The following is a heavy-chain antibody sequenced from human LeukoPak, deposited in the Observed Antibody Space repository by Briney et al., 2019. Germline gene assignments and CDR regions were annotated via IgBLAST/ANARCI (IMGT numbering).Heavy chain of an antibody. CDR1: GGSISSSSYY. CDR2: IYYSGST. Sequence: SETLSLTCTVSGGSISSSSYYWGWIRQPPGKGLEWIGSIYYSGSTYYNPSLKSRVTISVDTSKNQFSLKLSSVTAADTAVYYCAREPYVDTATTGPDYWGQGTLVTVSS. V-gene: IGHV4-39*07. D-gene: IGHD5-18*01. J-gene: IGHJ4*02. CDR3: AREPYVDTATTGPDY.